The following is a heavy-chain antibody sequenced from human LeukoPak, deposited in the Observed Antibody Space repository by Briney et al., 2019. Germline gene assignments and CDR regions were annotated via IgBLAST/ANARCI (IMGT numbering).Heavy chain of an antibody. J-gene: IGHJ4*02. D-gene: IGHD1-1*01. CDR3: VRDPSGSGFAFDS. V-gene: IGHV3-33*01. CDR1: GFIFSNDA. Sequence: GGSLRLSCAASGFIFSNDAMHWVRQAPGKGMEWVAFIWFDGSNKHYADSVKGRFTISRDNSEDTLYLQMNSLRAEDTAVYYCVRDPSGSGFAFDSWGQGALVTVSS. CDR2: IWFDGSNK.